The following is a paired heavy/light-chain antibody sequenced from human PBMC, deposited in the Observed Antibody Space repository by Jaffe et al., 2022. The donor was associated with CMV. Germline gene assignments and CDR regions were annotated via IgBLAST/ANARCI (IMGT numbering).Light chain of an antibody. CDR3: QQYCTSLSSLS. V-gene: IGKV4-1*01. CDR2: WAS. J-gene: IGKJ4*01. Sequence: DIVMTQSPDSLAVSLGERATINCKSSQSVLYSSNNKNYLAWYQQKPGQPPKLIIYWASTRESGVPDRFSGSGSGTDFTLTISSLQAEDVAVYYCQQYCTSLSSLSFGGGTKVEIK. CDR1: QSVLYSSNNKNY.
Heavy chain of an antibody. V-gene: IGHV3-72*01. CDR1: GFTFSDRY. D-gene: IGHD3-3*01. CDR2: IKNKGNSYTT. Sequence: EVQLVESGGGLVQPGGSLRLSCAASGFTFSDRYMDWVRQAPGKGLEWVGRIKNKGNSYTTEYAASVKGRFTISRDDSKSSLYLQMNSLKTEDTAVYYCAKDSGFGHFFDYWGQGTLVTVSS. CDR3: AKDSGFGHFFDY. J-gene: IGHJ4*02.